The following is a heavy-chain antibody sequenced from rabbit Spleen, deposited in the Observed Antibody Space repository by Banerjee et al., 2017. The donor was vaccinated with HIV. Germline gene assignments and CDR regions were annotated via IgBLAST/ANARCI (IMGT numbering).Heavy chain of an antibody. Sequence: EESGGGLVKPGASLTLICTASGFSFSSSYYMCWVRQAPGKGLEWIGCIYTGSGQTWYASWAKGRFTITKTSSTTVTLQLTSLTVADTATYFCARDAGSGPYIDGYFNLWGQGTLVTVS. CDR3: ARDAGSGPYIDGYFNL. J-gene: IGHJ4*01. CDR1: GFSFSSSYY. V-gene: IGHV1S40*01. CDR2: IYTGSGQT. D-gene: IGHD8-1*01.